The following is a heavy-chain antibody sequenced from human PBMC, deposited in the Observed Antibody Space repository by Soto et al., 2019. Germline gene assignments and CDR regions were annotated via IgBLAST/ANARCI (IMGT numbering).Heavy chain of an antibody. V-gene: IGHV4-39*01. CDR3: ARRVVVAATLFYYYYMDV. D-gene: IGHD2-15*01. Sequence: PGGSLRLSCAASGFTFSSYAMSWVRQPPGKGLEWIGSIYYSGSTYYNPSLKSRVTISVDTSKNQFSLKLSSVTAADTAVYYCARRVVVAATLFYYYYMDVWGKGTTVTVSS. CDR2: IYYSGST. J-gene: IGHJ6*03. CDR1: GFTFSSYA.